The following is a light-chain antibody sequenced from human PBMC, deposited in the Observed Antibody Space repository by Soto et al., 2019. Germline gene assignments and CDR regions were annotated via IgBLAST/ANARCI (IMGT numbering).Light chain of an antibody. CDR2: RNN. Sequence: SVLTQPPSASGTPGQRAITSCSGSISKIGRNPVCCHQQLPRPAPKLLIFRNNQRPSGVPGRFSDSKSGTSASLAISGLRSEDEADYYCAAWDDSLSVYVFGTGTKVTVL. CDR1: ISKIGRNP. V-gene: IGLV1-47*01. CDR3: AAWDDSLSVYV. J-gene: IGLJ1*01.